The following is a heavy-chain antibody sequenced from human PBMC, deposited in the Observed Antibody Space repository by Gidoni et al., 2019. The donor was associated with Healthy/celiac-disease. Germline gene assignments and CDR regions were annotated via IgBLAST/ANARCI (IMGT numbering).Heavy chain of an antibody. CDR2: TYYRSEWYN. CDR3: ARDDRDDYGMDV. CDR1: GASVSANSAA. V-gene: IGHV6-1*01. Sequence: QVQLQQSGPGLVKPSQTLSLTCAISGASVSANSAAWHWIRQSPSRGLEWLGRTYYRSEWYNDYAVSVKSRVTINPDTSKNQFSLHLNSVTPEDTAVYYCARDDRDDYGMDVWGQGTTVTVSS. J-gene: IGHJ6*02.